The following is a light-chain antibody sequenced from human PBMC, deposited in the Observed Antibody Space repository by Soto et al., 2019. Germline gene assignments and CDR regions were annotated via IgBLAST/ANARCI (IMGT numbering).Light chain of an antibody. CDR3: GSYVDSTTPVV. J-gene: IGLJ2*01. CDR1: SSDVGGYNY. V-gene: IGLV2-14*01. Sequence: QSALTQPASVSGSPGQSITISCTGTSSDVGGYNYVSWYQQHPGKAPKLIIFDVSNRPSGVSNRFSGSKSGNTASLTISGLQAEDEADYYCGSYVDSTTPVVLGGGTKVTVL. CDR2: DVS.